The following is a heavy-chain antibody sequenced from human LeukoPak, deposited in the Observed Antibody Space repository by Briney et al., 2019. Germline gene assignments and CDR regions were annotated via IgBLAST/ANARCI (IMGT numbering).Heavy chain of an antibody. CDR3: AKPRGGYYFDY. V-gene: IGHV3-11*04. Sequence: GGSLRLSCAASGFTFSDYYMSWIRQAPGKGLEWVSYISSSGSTIYYADSVKGRFTISRDNAKNTVYLQMNSLRPEDTAVYYCAKPRGGYYFDYWDQGTLVTVSS. J-gene: IGHJ4*02. D-gene: IGHD3-3*01. CDR2: ISSSGSTI. CDR1: GFTFSDYY.